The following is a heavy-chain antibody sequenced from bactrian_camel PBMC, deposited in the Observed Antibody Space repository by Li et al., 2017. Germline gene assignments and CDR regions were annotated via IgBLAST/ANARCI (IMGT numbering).Heavy chain of an antibody. CDR2: IWTDGFEP. CDR1: GDAAYC. V-gene: IGHV3S6*01. Sequence: HVQLVESGGGSVQAGGSLRLSCAASGDAAYCMGWFRRGTGPEREGVAAIWTDGFEPYYADSVNLRFTISQDNAWNTVYLQMTSLKPVDSAMYYCAADCDPGNPGGASSVHYWGQGTQVTVS. J-gene: IGHJ4*01. D-gene: IGHD2*01. CDR3: AADCDPGNPGGASSVHY.